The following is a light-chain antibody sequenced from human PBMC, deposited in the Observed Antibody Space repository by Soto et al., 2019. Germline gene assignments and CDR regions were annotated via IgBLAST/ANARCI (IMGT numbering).Light chain of an antibody. V-gene: IGKV1-5*03. Sequence: DIQMTQSPSTLSASVGDRVTITCRASQSISSWLAWYQQKPGKAPKLLIYKASSLESGVPSRFSGSGSGTEFTLTNSSLQPNDFATYYCQQYNSYLITFAQGTRLEIK. J-gene: IGKJ5*01. CDR2: KAS. CDR1: QSISSW. CDR3: QQYNSYLIT.